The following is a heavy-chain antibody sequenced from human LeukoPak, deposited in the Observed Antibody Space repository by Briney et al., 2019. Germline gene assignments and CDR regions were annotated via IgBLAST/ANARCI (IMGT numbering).Heavy chain of an antibody. D-gene: IGHD3-16*01. V-gene: IGHV3-74*01. CDR3: ARLAGGGVDAFDI. J-gene: IGHJ3*02. CDR2: INSDGSST. CDR1: GFTFSSYW. Sequence: HPGGALRLSCAASGFTFSSYWMHWVRQAPGEGLVWVSRINSDGSSTSYADSVKGRFTISRDNAKNTLYLQMNSLRAEDTAVYYCARLAGGGVDAFDIWGQGTMVTVSS.